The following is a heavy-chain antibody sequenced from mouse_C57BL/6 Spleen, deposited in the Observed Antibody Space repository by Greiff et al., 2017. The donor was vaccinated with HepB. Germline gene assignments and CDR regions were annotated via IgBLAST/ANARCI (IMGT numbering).Heavy chain of an antibody. CDR3: ARWNYYGGSNWYFDV. J-gene: IGHJ1*03. V-gene: IGHV1-72*01. CDR1: GYTFTSYW. Sequence: QVQLKQPGAELVKPGASVKLSCKASGYTFTSYWMHWVKQRPGRGLEWIGRIDPNSGGTKYNEKFKSKATLTVDKPSSTAYMQLSSLTSEDSAVYYCARWNYYGGSNWYFDVWGTGTTVTVSS. CDR2: IDPNSGGT. D-gene: IGHD1-1*01.